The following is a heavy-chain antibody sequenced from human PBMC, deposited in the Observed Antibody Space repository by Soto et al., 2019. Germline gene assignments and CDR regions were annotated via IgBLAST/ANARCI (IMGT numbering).Heavy chain of an antibody. D-gene: IGHD3-22*01. CDR2: IMPFFGSG. J-gene: IGHJ4*02. CDR1: RGTFTNYA. V-gene: IGHV1-69*01. Sequence: QVYLVQSGAEVKKPGSSVKVSCKALRGTFTNYAFSCVRQAPGQGLEWMGGIMPFFGSGNYAQEFQGRINITADDSTSSVYLELTSLRSEDTAVYYGARDRAGYYSHFVYWGQGNLVTVSS. CDR3: ARDRAGYYSHFVY.